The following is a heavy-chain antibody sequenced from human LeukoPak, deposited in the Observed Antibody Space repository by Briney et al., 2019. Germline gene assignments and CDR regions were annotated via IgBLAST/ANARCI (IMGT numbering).Heavy chain of an antibody. J-gene: IGHJ6*03. CDR3: ARTWDYDILTGPLYYYMDV. Sequence: SETLSLTCTVSGGSISSYYWSWIRQPPGKGLERIGYIYYSGSTNYNPSLKSRVTISVDTSKNQFSLKLSSVTAADTAVYYCARTWDYDILTGPLYYYMDVWGKGTTVTVSS. CDR1: GGSISSYY. CDR2: IYYSGST. V-gene: IGHV4-59*01. D-gene: IGHD3-9*01.